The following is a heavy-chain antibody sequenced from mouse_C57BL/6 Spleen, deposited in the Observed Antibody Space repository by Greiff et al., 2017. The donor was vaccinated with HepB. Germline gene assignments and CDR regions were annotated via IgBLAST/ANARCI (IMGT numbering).Heavy chain of an antibody. CDR1: GFTFSSYA. V-gene: IGHV5-9-1*02. D-gene: IGHD1-1*01. J-gene: IGHJ1*03. CDR3: TRKRDYYGSSPRWYFDV. Sequence: EVKLMESGEGLVKPGGSLKLSCAASGFTFSSYAMSWVRQTPEKRLEWVAYISSGGDYIYYADTVKGRFTISRDNARNTLYLQMSSLKSEDTAMYYCTRKRDYYGSSPRWYFDVWGTGTTVTVSS. CDR2: ISSGGDYI.